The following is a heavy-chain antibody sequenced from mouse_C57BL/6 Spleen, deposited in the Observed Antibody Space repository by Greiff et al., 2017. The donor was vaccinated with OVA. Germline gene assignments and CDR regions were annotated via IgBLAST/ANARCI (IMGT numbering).Heavy chain of an antibody. CDR1: GYTFTSYW. D-gene: IGHD1-1*01. CDR2: IDPSDSYT. Sequence: VQLQQPGAELVRPGTSVKLSCKASGYTFTSYWMHWVKQRPGQGLEWIGVIDPSDSYTNYNQKFKGKATLTVDTSSSTAYMQLSSLTSEDSAVYYCARGGYYYGSSYGYWYFDVWGTGTTVTVSS. J-gene: IGHJ1*03. V-gene: IGHV1-59*01. CDR3: ARGGYYYGSSYGYWYFDV.